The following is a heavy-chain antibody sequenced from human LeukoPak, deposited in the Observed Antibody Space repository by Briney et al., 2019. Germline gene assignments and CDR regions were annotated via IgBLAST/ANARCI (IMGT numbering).Heavy chain of an antibody. CDR2: ISSSGSTI. CDR1: GFTFSSYE. CDR3: ATGHSSSCKSYYYYMDV. Sequence: GGSLRLSCAASGFTFSSYEMNWVRQAPGKGLEWVSYISSSGSTIYYADSVKGRFTISRDNAKNSLYLQMNSLRAEDTAVYYFATGHSSSCKSYYYYMDVWGKGTTVTISS. J-gene: IGHJ6*03. D-gene: IGHD6-13*01. V-gene: IGHV3-48*03.